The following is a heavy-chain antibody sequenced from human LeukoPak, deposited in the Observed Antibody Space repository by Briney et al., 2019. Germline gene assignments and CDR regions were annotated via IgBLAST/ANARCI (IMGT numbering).Heavy chain of an antibody. CDR2: IYYSGST. Sequence: SETLSLTCTVSGGSISSGGYYWSWIRQHPGKGLEWIGYIYYSGSTYYNPSLKSRVTISVDTSKNQFSLKLSSVTAADTAVYYCARVMVRPYYYYGMDVWGQGTTVTVSS. J-gene: IGHJ6*02. D-gene: IGHD3-10*01. V-gene: IGHV4-31*03. CDR1: GGSISSGGYY. CDR3: ARVMVRPYYYYGMDV.